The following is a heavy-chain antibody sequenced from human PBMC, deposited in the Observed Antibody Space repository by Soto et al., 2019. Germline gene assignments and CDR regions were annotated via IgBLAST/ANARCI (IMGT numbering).Heavy chain of an antibody. J-gene: IGHJ4*01. CDR1: GFTFSNAW. CDR3: TTDSYSTIIIVRFDY. CDR2: IKSKTDGGTA. D-gene: IGHD3-22*01. Sequence: GGSLRLSCAASGFTFSNAWINWVRQAPGKGLEWVGRIKSKTDGGTADYAAPVKGRFAISRDDSNNMVYLQMNSLKIEDTAVYYCTTDSYSTIIIVRFDYWGHGTLVTVSS. V-gene: IGHV3-15*07.